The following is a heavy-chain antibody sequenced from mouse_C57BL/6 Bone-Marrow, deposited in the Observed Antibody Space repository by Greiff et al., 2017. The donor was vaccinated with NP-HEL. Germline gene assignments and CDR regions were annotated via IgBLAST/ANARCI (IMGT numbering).Heavy chain of an antibody. Sequence: QVQLKESGPGLVAPSQSLSITCTASGFSLTSYAISWVRQPPGKGLEWLGVIWTGGGSNYNSALKPRLSISKDNSKRQVFLKMNSLQTEDPARYYCAREGTGTEDYYAMDYWGPGTSVPVAT. CDR2: IWTGGGS. CDR3: AREGTGTEDYYAMDY. V-gene: IGHV2-9-1*01. J-gene: IGHJ4*01. CDR1: GFSLTSYA. D-gene: IGHD4-1*01.